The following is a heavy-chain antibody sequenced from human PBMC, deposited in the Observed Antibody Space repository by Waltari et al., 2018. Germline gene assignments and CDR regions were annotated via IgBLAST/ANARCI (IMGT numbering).Heavy chain of an antibody. CDR1: GFTFSSYG. CDR3: ARDSGPCSTGCPHFDL. CDR2: IWHYGRSE. J-gene: IGHJ2*01. D-gene: IGHD2-2*01. Sequence: QVQLVESGGGEVQPGRSLRLYCAASGFTFSSYGRHWVRQAPGKGLEWVASIWHYGRSERYEDFVKGRFTIYRDNSKNVVFLQMNCLSGEDTAMYYCARDSGPCSTGCPHFDLWGRGTLVTVSS. V-gene: IGHV3-33*01.